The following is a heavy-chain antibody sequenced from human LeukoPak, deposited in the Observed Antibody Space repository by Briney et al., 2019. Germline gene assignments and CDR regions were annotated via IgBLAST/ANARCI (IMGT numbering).Heavy chain of an antibody. Sequence: GSLRLSCAASGFTFSSYEMNWVRQAPGKGLEWVSYISSSGSTIYYADSVKGRFTISRDNAKNSLYLQMNSLRAEDSAVYYCAELGITMIGGVWGKGTTVTISS. CDR3: AELGITMIGGV. CDR2: ISSSGSTI. J-gene: IGHJ6*04. D-gene: IGHD3-10*02. V-gene: IGHV3-48*03. CDR1: GFTFSSYE.